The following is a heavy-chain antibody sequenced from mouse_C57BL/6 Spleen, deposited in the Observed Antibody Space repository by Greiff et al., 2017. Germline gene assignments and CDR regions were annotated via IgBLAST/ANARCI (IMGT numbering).Heavy chain of an antibody. J-gene: IGHJ4*01. D-gene: IGHD1-1*01. CDR2: INPNNGGT. V-gene: IGHV1-18*01. Sequence: EVMLVESGPELVKPGASVKIPCKASGYTFTDYNMDWVKQSHGKSLEWIGDINPNNGGTIYNQKFKGKATLTVDRSSSTAYMELRSLTSEDTAVYYCARSDGSSYGYAMDYWGQGTSVTVSS. CDR1: GYTFTDYN. CDR3: ARSDGSSYGYAMDY.